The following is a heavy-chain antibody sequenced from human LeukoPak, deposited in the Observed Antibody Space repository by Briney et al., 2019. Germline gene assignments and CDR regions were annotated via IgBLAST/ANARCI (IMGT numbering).Heavy chain of an antibody. J-gene: IGHJ4*02. V-gene: IGHV4-4*07. Sequence: SETLSLTCTVSGGSISSYYWSWIRQPAGKGLEWIGRIYTSGSTNYNPSLKSRVIMSVDTSKNQFSLKLSSVTAADTAVYYCARGPPYGSGSYYTDWGQGTLVTVSS. CDR1: GGSISSYY. CDR2: IYTSGST. D-gene: IGHD3-10*01. CDR3: ARGPPYGSGSYYTD.